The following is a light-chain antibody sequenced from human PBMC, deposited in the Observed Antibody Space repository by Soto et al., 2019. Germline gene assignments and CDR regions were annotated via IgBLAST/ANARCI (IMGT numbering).Light chain of an antibody. CDR3: TSYTSSSTHV. J-gene: IGLJ1*01. CDR2: DAS. Sequence: QSVLTQPASVSGSPGQSITISCTGTSSDVGAYNYVSWYQQYPGKAPKLLIFDASNRPSVVSIRFFASKSGNTASLTISGLQAEDEADYYCTSYTSSSTHVFGTGTKLTVL. CDR1: SSDVGAYNY. V-gene: IGLV2-14*03.